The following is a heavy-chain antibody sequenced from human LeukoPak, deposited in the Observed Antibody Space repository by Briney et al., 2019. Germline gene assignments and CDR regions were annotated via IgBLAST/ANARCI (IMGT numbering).Heavy chain of an antibody. J-gene: IGHJ5*02. D-gene: IGHD2-15*01. V-gene: IGHV4-30-4*01. Sequence: ASQTLSLTCTVSGGSISSGDYYWSWLRQPPGTGLEWIGYIYYSGSTYYNPSLKSRVTISVDTSKNQFSLKLSSVTAADTAVYYCVVAAPYNWFDPWGQGTLVTVSS. CDR2: IYYSGST. CDR3: VVAAPYNWFDP. CDR1: GGSISSGDYY.